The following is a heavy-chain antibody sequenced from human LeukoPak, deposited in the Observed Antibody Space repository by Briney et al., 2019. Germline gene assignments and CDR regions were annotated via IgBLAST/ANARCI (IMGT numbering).Heavy chain of an antibody. CDR2: IYYSGST. D-gene: IGHD6-13*01. V-gene: IGHV4-59*01. J-gene: IGHJ5*02. CDR1: GGSISSYY. Sequence: SETLSLTCTASGGSISSYYWSWIRQPPGKGLEWIGYIYYSGSTNYNPSLKSRVTISVDTSKNQFSLKLSSVTAADTAVYYCARAGIAAAGRDFDPWGQGTLVTVSS. CDR3: ARAGIAAAGRDFDP.